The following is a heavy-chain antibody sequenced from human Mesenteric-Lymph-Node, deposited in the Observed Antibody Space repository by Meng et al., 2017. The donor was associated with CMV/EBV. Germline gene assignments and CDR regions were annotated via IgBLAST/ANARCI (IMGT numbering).Heavy chain of an antibody. J-gene: IGHJ4*02. CDR2: IYPDGRT. Sequence: GESLKIYCAVYGFNVGDNYINWVRQAPGKGLEWVSIIYPDGRTYYADSVKGRFTISRDNSKNTAYLQMNSLSADDTAVYHCARDSHSWVRASNWGQGTLVTVSS. V-gene: IGHV3-53*01. CDR3: ARDSHSWVRASN. CDR1: GFNVGDNY. D-gene: IGHD1-26*01.